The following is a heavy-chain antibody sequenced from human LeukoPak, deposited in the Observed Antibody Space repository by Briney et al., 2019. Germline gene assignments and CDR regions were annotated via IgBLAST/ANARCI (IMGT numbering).Heavy chain of an antibody. CDR1: GFTFSSYA. J-gene: IGHJ2*01. D-gene: IGHD2-2*01. CDR2: ISGSGGST. V-gene: IGHV3-23*01. CDR3: AKDRTAVPLAYWYFDL. Sequence: PGGSLRLSCAASGFTFSSYAMSWVRQAPGKGLEWVSAISGSGGSTYYADSVKGRFTISRDNSKNILCLHMNSLRVEDSAIYYCAKDRTAVPLAYWYFDLWGRGTLVTVSS.